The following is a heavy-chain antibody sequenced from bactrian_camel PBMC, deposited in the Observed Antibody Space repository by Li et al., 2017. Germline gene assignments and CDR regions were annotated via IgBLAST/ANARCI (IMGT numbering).Heavy chain of an antibody. Sequence: HVQLVESGGGSVQAGGSLRLSCAASGSIQRTNCMGWFRQAPGKERDWVATDNGVGTTYYGDSVKGRFAISQDNANQRIWLQMNNLNADDTANYYCAAGRYAGAQCIRPAGMSYWGQGTQVTVS. J-gene: IGHJ4*01. CDR3: AAGRYAGAQCIRPAGMSY. CDR1: GSIQRTNC. CDR2: DNGVGTT. V-gene: IGHV3S53*01. D-gene: IGHD3*01.